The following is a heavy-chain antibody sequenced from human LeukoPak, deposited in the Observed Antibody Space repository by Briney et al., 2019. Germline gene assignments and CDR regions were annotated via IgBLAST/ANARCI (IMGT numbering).Heavy chain of an antibody. CDR3: ARDSTVGATTTLDV. CDR1: GFTFSSYS. D-gene: IGHD1-26*01. J-gene: IGHJ6*04. CDR2: ISSSSSYI. Sequence: GGSLRLSCAASGFTFSSYSMNWVRQAPGKGLEWVSSISSSSSYIYCADSVKGRFTISRDNAKNSLYLQMNSLRAEDTAVYYCARDSTVGATTTLDVWGKGTTVTVSS. V-gene: IGHV3-21*01.